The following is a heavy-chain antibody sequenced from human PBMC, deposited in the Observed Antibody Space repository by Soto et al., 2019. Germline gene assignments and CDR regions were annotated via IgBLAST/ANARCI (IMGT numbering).Heavy chain of an antibody. CDR1: GYTLTSYD. V-gene: IGHV1-69*13. Sequence: SAMKVSSKAPGYTLTSYDMHWGRQAPGQGLEWMGGISTIFCTANYAQKFQGRGTITADESTSTAYTELSSLRSEDTAVYSCARDLASPAYWGQRTPVTVSS. CDR2: ISTIFCTA. CDR3: ARDLASPAY. J-gene: IGHJ4*02. D-gene: IGHD2-2*01.